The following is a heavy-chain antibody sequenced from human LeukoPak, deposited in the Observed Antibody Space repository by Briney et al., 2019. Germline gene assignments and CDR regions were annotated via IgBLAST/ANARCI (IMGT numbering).Heavy chain of an antibody. D-gene: IGHD2-2*01. J-gene: IGHJ5*02. CDR1: GGSISNSSYY. CDR3: ARRDIVVVPAAMGEGNNWFDP. Sequence: SETLSLTCTVSGGSISNSSYYWGWIRQPPGKGLEWIGSIYYSGSTYYNPSLKSRVTISVDTSKNQFSLKLSSVTAADTAVYYCARRDIVVVPAAMGEGNNWFDPWGQGTLVTVSS. CDR2: IYYSGST. V-gene: IGHV4-39*07.